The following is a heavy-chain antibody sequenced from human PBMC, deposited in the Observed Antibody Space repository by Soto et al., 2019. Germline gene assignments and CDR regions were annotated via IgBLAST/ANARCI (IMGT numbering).Heavy chain of an antibody. CDR2: KYYKSSWYT. V-gene: IGHV6-1*01. CDR3: ARESIWAFDV. D-gene: IGHD6-6*01. CDR1: GDSVSDNSGS. Sequence: SQTLSLTCALSGDSVSDNSGSWDWIRQSPSRGLEWLGRKYYKSSWYTEYAVSVRSRMTINPDTSKNQFSLQLKSVTPEDTAVYYCARESIWAFDVWGQGTMVTVSS. J-gene: IGHJ3*01.